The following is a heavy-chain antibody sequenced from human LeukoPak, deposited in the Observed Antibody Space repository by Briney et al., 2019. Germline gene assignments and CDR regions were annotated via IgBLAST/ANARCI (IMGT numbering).Heavy chain of an antibody. V-gene: IGHV4-59*01. CDR2: IYYSGST. J-gene: IGHJ5*02. CDR3: ARVDSSGWYRIEP. Sequence: PSETLSLTCTVSGGSISSYYWSWIRQPPGKGLEWIGYIYYSGSTNYNPSLKSRVTISVDTSKNQFSLKLSSVTAADTAVYYCARVDSSGWYRIEPWGQGTLVTVSS. CDR1: GGSISSYY. D-gene: IGHD6-19*01.